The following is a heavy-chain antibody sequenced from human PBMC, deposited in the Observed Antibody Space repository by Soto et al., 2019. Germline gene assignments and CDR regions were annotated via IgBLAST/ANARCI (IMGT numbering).Heavy chain of an antibody. J-gene: IGHJ3*02. CDR3: IRFGEFKPPDAFDI. Sequence: ASVKVSCKASGYTFNSYDMNWVRQDIGQGLEWMGWMNPNSGNTGYAQKFQGRVTMTRNTSISTAYMELSSLRSEDTAVYYCIRFGEFKPPDAFDIWGQGTMVTVSS. V-gene: IGHV1-8*01. CDR2: MNPNSGNT. D-gene: IGHD3-10*01. CDR1: GYTFNSYD.